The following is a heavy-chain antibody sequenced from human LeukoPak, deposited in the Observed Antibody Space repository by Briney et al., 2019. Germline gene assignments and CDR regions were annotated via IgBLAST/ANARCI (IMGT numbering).Heavy chain of an antibody. J-gene: IGHJ4*02. Sequence: GGSLRLSCAASGFAFSSYSMNWVRQAPGKGLEWVSSISSTSSYIYYADSVRGRFTISRDNAKNSLYLQMNSLRAEDTAVYYCARIMGGYYGSGSYYPPPFFDYWGQGTLVTVSS. CDR3: ARIMGGYYGSGSYYPPPFFDY. CDR1: GFAFSSYS. V-gene: IGHV3-21*01. CDR2: ISSTSSYI. D-gene: IGHD3-10*01.